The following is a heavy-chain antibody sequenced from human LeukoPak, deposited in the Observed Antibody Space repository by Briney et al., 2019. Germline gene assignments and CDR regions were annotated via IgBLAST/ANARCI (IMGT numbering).Heavy chain of an antibody. D-gene: IGHD2-2*01. CDR3: AKSVVPAALNAYYFDY. V-gene: IGHV3-30*02. Sequence: SGGSLRLSCAASGFTFSSYGLHWVRQAPGKGLAWVAFIRYDGSNKYYADSVKGRFTISRDNSKNTLYLQMNSLRAEDTAVYYCAKSVVPAALNAYYFDYWGQGTLVTVSS. CDR2: IRYDGSNK. J-gene: IGHJ4*02. CDR1: GFTFSSYG.